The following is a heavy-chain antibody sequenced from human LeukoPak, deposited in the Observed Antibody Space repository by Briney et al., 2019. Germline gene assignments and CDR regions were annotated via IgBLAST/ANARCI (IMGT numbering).Heavy chain of an antibody. D-gene: IGHD2-2*01. CDR1: GYTFTNYG. Sequence: GESLKISCKGSGYTFTNYGIGWVRQMPGKVLEWIGIISPGDSDTRYSPSFQGQVTISADKSISTAYLQWSSLKASDTAMFYCARWLGYCSSASCYQPFDYWGQGTLVTVSS. CDR3: ARWLGYCSSASCYQPFDY. V-gene: IGHV5-51*01. J-gene: IGHJ4*02. CDR2: ISPGDSDT.